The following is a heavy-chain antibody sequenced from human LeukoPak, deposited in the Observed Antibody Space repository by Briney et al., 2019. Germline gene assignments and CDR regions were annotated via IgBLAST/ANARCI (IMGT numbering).Heavy chain of an antibody. Sequence: SETLSLACAVYGGSFSGYYWSWIRQPPGKGLEWIGEINHSGSTNYNPSLKSRVTISVDTSKNQFSLKLSSVTAADTAVYYCAREDTAMVAHDYWGQGTLVTVSS. CDR3: AREDTAMVAHDY. D-gene: IGHD5-18*01. CDR2: INHSGST. J-gene: IGHJ4*02. V-gene: IGHV4-34*01. CDR1: GGSFSGYY.